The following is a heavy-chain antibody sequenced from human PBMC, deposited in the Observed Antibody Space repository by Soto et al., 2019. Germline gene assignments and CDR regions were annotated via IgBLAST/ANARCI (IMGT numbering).Heavy chain of an antibody. CDR3: ARVGGYDILTVDY. V-gene: IGHV3-20*04. Sequence: GGSLRLSCAASGFTFDDYAMNWVRQAPGKGLEWVSGINWNGGSTGYADSVKGRFTISRDNAKKSLNLQMNSLRAEDTALYYCARVGGYDILTVDYWGQGTLVTVSS. J-gene: IGHJ4*02. CDR2: INWNGGST. D-gene: IGHD3-9*01. CDR1: GFTFDDYA.